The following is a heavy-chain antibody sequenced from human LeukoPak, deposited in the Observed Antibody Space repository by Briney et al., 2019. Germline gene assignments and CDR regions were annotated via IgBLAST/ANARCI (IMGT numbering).Heavy chain of an antibody. CDR1: GFTFSSYG. Sequence: PGGSLRLSCAASGFTFSSYGMHWVRQAPGKGLEWVAFIRYDGSNKYYADSVKGRFTISRDNSKNTLYLQMNSLRAEDTAVYYCARGLVVWVGELLPYYMDVWGKGTTVTISS. D-gene: IGHD3-10*01. V-gene: IGHV3-30*02. J-gene: IGHJ6*03. CDR3: ARGLVVWVGELLPYYMDV. CDR2: IRYDGSNK.